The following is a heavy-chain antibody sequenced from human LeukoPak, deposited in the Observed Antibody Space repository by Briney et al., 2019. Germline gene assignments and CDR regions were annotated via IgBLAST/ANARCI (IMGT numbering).Heavy chain of an antibody. J-gene: IGHJ4*02. CDR1: EFTVSIND. V-gene: IGHV3-53*01. CDR2: IYSGGST. D-gene: IGHD3-22*01. Sequence: PGGCLRLSCAATEFTVSINDMSWVRQAPWKGLEWVLVIYSGGSTYYADSVRGRFTISRDNSKNTLYLQMNSLGAEDTAVYYCARVSYYDSSGYYFLSYVDYWGQGTLVTVSS. CDR3: ARVSYYDSSGYYFLSYVDY.